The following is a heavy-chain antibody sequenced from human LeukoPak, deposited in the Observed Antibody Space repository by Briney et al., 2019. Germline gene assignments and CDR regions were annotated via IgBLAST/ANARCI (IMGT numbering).Heavy chain of an antibody. CDR1: GFTVSSNY. D-gene: IGHD3/OR15-3a*01. CDR2: IYSGGST. CDR3: ARADGTGGPYDY. Sequence: GGSLRLSCVVSGFTVSSNYMSWVRQAPGKELEWVSVIYSGGSTHYADSVKGRFTISRDNSKNTLFLQMNSLRAEDTAVYYCARADGTGGPYDYWGQGTLVTVSS. V-gene: IGHV3-53*01. J-gene: IGHJ4*02.